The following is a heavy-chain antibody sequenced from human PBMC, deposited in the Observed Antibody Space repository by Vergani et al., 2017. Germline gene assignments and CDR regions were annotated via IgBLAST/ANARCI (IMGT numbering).Heavy chain of an antibody. CDR1: GFTSSAYY. J-gene: IGHJ4*02. CDR3: AREGDSVVLPACYFDY. CDR2: ISSRSSTI. Sequence: QVQLVESGGGLVKPGGSLRLSCAASGFTSSAYYLSWIRQAPGKGLVWVSYISSRSSTINYADPVKGRFTISRDNAKNSLYLLMNSLRAEDTAVYYCAREGDSVVLPACYFDYWGQGTLVTVSS. V-gene: IGHV3-11*01. D-gene: IGHD2-2*01.